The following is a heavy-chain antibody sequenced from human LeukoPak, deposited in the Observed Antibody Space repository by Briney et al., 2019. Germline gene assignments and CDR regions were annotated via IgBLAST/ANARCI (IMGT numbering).Heavy chain of an antibody. CDR1: GFTFSSYE. Sequence: GGSLRLSCAASGFTFSSYEMNWVRQAPGKGLEWVSYISSSGSTIYYADSVKGRFTISRDNAKNSLYLQTNSLRAEDTAVYYCARSLSIVVVPAAMPHWYFDLWGRGTLVTVSS. CDR2: ISSSGSTI. D-gene: IGHD2-2*01. J-gene: IGHJ2*01. CDR3: ARSLSIVVVPAAMPHWYFDL. V-gene: IGHV3-48*03.